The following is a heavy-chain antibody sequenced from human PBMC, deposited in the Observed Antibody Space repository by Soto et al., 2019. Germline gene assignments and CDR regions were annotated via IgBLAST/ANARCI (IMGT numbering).Heavy chain of an antibody. CDR2: IHRTGST. D-gene: IGHD3-10*01. CDR3: ARESAGSGKNNWFDP. Sequence: SETLSLTCSVSRGSISSYYWSWVRQPPGKGLEWIGFIHRTGSTEYNPSLESRVTISVDTSQNQLSLRLSSVTAADTAVYYCARESAGSGKNNWFDPWGQGILVTVSS. V-gene: IGHV4-59*01. CDR1: RGSISSYY. J-gene: IGHJ5*02.